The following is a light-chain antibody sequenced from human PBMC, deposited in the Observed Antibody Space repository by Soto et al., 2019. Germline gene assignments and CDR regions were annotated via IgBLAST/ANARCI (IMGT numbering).Light chain of an antibody. J-gene: IGKJ1*01. CDR2: GAS. CDR3: QQYNSGPPAT. V-gene: IGKV3-15*01. CDR1: QSISSTY. Sequence: MVMTQSPXXLXVXXXXXSTLSCMXIQSISSTYLAWYQQKPGQAPRLLIYGASTRATGLPARFSGSGSGTDITLSISSLQSQDFSGSYFQQYNSGPPATFGQGTKVDIK.